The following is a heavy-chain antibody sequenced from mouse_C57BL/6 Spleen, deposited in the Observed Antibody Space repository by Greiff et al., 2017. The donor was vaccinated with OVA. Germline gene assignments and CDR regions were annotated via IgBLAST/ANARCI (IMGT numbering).Heavy chain of an antibody. CDR2: IYPRSGNT. CDR1: GYTFTSYG. Sequence: VQLQQSGAELARPGASVKLSCKASGYTFTSYGISWVKQRTGQGLEWIGEIYPRSGNTYYNEKFKGKATLTADKSSSTAYMELRSLTSEDSAVYFCARSLGSNDEGYWYFDVWGTGTTVTVSS. J-gene: IGHJ1*03. CDR3: ARSLGSNDEGYWYFDV. V-gene: IGHV1-81*01. D-gene: IGHD2-12*01.